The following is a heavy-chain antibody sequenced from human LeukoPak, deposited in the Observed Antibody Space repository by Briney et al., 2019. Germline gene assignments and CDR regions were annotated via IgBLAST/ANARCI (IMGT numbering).Heavy chain of an antibody. CDR3: ARDSTYYYASGSSGPHYFDY. Sequence: GGSLRLSCTASGFTFSNYWMSWVRLAPGKGLEWVASIKEDGSDKYYVDSVKGRFTISRDNAKNSLYLQMNGLRAEDTAVYYCARDSTYYYASGSSGPHYFDYWGQGTLVTVSS. V-gene: IGHV3-7*01. D-gene: IGHD3-10*01. CDR2: IKEDGSDK. CDR1: GFTFSNYW. J-gene: IGHJ4*02.